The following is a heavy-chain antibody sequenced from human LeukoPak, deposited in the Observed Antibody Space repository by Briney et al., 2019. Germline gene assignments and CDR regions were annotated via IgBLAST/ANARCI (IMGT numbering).Heavy chain of an antibody. CDR3: ARRNPVGGIGYFDY. CDR2: ISAYNGNT. CDR1: GYTFTSYG. D-gene: IGHD3-16*01. J-gene: IGHJ4*02. V-gene: IGHV1-18*01. Sequence: ASAKVSCKASGYTFTSYGISWVRQAPGQGLEWMGWISAYNGNTNYAQKLQGRVTMTTDTSTSTAYIELRSLRSDDTAVYYCARRNPVGGIGYFDYWGQGTLVTVSS.